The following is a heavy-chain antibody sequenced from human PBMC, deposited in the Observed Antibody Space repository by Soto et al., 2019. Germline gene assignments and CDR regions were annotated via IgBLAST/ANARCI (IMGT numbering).Heavy chain of an antibody. CDR1: GFTFSSYA. Sequence: PGGSLRLSCAASGFTFSSYAMSWVRQAPGKGLEWVSSISSSGGSIYYADSVKGRFTISRDNAKNSLYLQMNSLRDEDTAVYYCARGRFYWWEPPPFDYWGQGTPVTVSS. D-gene: IGHD1-26*01. CDR2: ISSSGGSI. J-gene: IGHJ4*02. CDR3: ARGRFYWWEPPPFDY. V-gene: IGHV3-23*01.